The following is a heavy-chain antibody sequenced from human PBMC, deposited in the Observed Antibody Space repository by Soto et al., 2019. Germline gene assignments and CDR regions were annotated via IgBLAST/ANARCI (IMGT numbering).Heavy chain of an antibody. Sequence: EVQLVESGGGLVQPGGSLRLSCAASGFTFSTYSMNWVRQAPGKRLEWVSYISSGSSTIYYADSVKGRFTRSRDNCMNALYLQKNSLGAEDTAVYYATRSAYRDVGSTGATVTFSS. CDR2: ISSGSSTI. D-gene: IGHD2-2*01. CDR1: GFTFSTYS. CDR3: TRSAYRDV. V-gene: IGHV3-48*01. J-gene: IGHJ6*03.